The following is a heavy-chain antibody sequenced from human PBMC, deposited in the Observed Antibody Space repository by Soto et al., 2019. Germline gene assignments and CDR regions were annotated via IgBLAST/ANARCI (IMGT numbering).Heavy chain of an antibody. J-gene: IGHJ4*01. V-gene: IGHV4-59*08. D-gene: IGHD3-22*01. Sequence: SETLCLTCNVSNSPISDFYWSWFRQPPGQGLEWVGYIYYTGTTTYNPSLRSRVDISIDASKSQFSLDLRSVTAADTAVYYCARLGGYYQAFDSWGHGALVTVS. CDR1: NSPISDFY. CDR2: IYYTGTT. CDR3: ARLGGYYQAFDS.